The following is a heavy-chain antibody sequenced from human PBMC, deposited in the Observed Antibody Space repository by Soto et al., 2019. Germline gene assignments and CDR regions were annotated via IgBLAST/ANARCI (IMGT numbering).Heavy chain of an antibody. V-gene: IGHV3-23*01. CDR2: ISGSGGGT. CDR1: GFTFSNCA. J-gene: IGHJ6*02. D-gene: IGHD3-3*01. Sequence: PGGSLRLSCAASGFTFSNCAMSWVRQAPGKGLEWVSAISGSGGGTYYADSVKGRFTISRDNSKNTLYLQMNSLRAEDTAVYYCAKVAGARFLEWLSSMDVWGQGTTVTVSS. CDR3: AKVAGARFLEWLSSMDV.